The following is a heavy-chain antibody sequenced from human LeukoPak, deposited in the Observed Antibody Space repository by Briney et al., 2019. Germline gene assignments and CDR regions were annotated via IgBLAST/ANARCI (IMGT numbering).Heavy chain of an antibody. V-gene: IGHV1-58*02. Sequence: SVKVSCKASGFTFTSSAMQWVRQARGQGLEWIGWIVVGSGNTNYAQKFQERVAINRDMSTSTAYMELSSLRSEDTAVYYCATDDVTTGTKTALGYWGQGTLVTVSS. D-gene: IGHD1-1*01. CDR3: ATDDVTTGTKTALGY. CDR2: IVVGSGNT. J-gene: IGHJ4*02. CDR1: GFTFTSSA.